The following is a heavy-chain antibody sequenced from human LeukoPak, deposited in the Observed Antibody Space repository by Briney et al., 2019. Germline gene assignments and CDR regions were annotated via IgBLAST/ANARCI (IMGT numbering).Heavy chain of an antibody. D-gene: IGHD3-22*01. J-gene: IGHJ3*02. V-gene: IGHV1-69*06. CDR1: GDTFSTYA. CDR2: IIPMFGTA. CDR3: ARENGSTRVAVVSPSGAFDI. Sequence: ASVKVSCKASGDTFSTYAINWVRQAPGQGLEWMGRIIPMFGTASYAQKFQGRVTITEDKSSSTAYMDLSSLRSDDTAVYYCARENGSTRVAVVSPSGAFDIWGQGTMVTVSS.